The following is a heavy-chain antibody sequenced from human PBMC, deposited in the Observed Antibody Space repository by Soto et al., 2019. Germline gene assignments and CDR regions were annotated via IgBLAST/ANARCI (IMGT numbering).Heavy chain of an antibody. J-gene: IGHJ4*02. Sequence: EVQLLESGGGLVQPGGSLRLSCAASGFTFSSYAMSWVRQAPGKGLEWVSAISGSGGSTNYADSVKGRFTISRDNSKNTLYLQMNSLRAEDTAVYYCAKDLGYCSSTSCFSFDYWGQGTLVTVSS. D-gene: IGHD2-2*01. CDR1: GFTFSSYA. CDR3: AKDLGYCSSTSCFSFDY. V-gene: IGHV3-23*01. CDR2: ISGSGGST.